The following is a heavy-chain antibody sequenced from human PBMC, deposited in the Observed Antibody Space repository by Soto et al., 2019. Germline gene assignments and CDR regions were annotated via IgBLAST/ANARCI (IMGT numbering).Heavy chain of an antibody. Sequence: SETLSLTCTVSGGSISSGGYYWSWIRQHPGKGLEWIGYIYYSWSTNYNPSLKSRVTISVDTSKNQFSLKLSSVTAADTAVYYCARPWYSSSWPLFDPWGQGTLVTVSS. J-gene: IGHJ5*02. CDR3: ARPWYSSSWPLFDP. D-gene: IGHD6-13*01. CDR1: GGSISSGGYY. CDR2: IYYSWST. V-gene: IGHV4-61*08.